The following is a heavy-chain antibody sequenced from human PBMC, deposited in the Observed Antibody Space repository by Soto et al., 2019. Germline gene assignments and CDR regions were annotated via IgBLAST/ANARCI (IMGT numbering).Heavy chain of an antibody. CDR2: ISSSTGYI. CDR1: GFTFSSYS. CDR3: ARAGRDGYNWDY. J-gene: IGHJ4*02. V-gene: IGHV3-21*01. Sequence: EVQLVESGGGLVKPGGSLRLSCATSGFTFSSYSMNWVRQAPGKGLEWVSSISSSTGYIYYADSVKGRCTISRDNANNSLYLQMNSLRAEDTAVYYCARAGRDGYNWDYWGQGTLVTVSS. D-gene: IGHD5-12*01.